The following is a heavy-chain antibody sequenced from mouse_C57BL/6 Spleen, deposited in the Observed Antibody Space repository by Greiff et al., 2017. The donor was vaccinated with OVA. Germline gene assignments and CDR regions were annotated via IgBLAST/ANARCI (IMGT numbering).Heavy chain of an antibody. CDR3: ARGNSYWCFYI. V-gene: IGHV5-16*01. J-gene: IGHJ1*03. CDR1: GFTFSDYY. Sequence: EVKLMESEGGLVQPGSSMKLSCTASGFTFSDYYMAWVRQVPEKGLEWVANINYDGSSTYYLDSLKSRFIITRDNAKNILYLQMSSLKSEDTATYYCARGNSYWCFYISGTWTTVTLSS. CDR2: INYDGSST. D-gene: IGHD1-1*01.